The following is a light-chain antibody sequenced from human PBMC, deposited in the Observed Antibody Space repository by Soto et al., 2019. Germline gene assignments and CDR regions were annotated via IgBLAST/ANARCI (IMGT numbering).Light chain of an antibody. CDR3: SSYTDSSNYV. CDR1: SSDLAIYNY. J-gene: IGLJ1*01. Sequence: QSALTQPASVSGSPGQSITISCTGTSSDLAIYNYVSWCQQQPGKAPKLMIYQVTNRPSGVSNRFSGSRSGNTASLTISGLQAEDEADYYCSSYTDSSNYVFGTGTKATV. CDR2: QVT. V-gene: IGLV2-14*01.